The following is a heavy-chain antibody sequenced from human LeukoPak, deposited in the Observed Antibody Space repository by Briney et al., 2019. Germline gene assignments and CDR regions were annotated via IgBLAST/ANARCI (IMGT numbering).Heavy chain of an antibody. J-gene: IGHJ4*02. D-gene: IGHD6-13*01. CDR1: GFTFSSYA. CDR2: IRGSGGRT. V-gene: IGHV3-23*01. Sequence: GGSLRLSCADSGFTFSSYAMRWVRQAPGKGLEWVSGIRGSGGRTYYADSVKGRFTISRVDSKNSLYLQMNSLIADDTAVYYCASLGKAAAGTGGYYFDYWGQGTLVTVSS. CDR3: ASLGKAAAGTGGYYFDY.